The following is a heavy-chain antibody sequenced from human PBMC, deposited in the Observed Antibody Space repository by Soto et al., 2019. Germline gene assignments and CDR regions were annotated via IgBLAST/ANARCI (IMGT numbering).Heavy chain of an antibody. D-gene: IGHD3-9*01. Sequence: ASVKVSCKASGYTFTVYYMHWVRQAPGQGLEWMGWINPNSGGTNYAQKFQGWVTMTRDTSISTAYMELSRLRSDDTAVYYCARGGYYDILTGKIHQAHFDYWGQGTLVTVSS. CDR3: ARGGYYDILTGKIHQAHFDY. CDR1: GYTFTVYY. CDR2: INPNSGGT. J-gene: IGHJ4*02. V-gene: IGHV1-2*04.